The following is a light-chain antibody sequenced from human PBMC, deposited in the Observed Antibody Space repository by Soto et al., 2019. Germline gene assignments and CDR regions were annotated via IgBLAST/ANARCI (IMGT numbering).Light chain of an antibody. V-gene: IGKV3-15*01. CDR1: QSIRTN. CDR3: QHNNNWPPVVT. J-gene: IGKJ2*01. CDR2: DAS. Sequence: EMVMTQSPATLSVSPGERATLSCRASQSIRTNLAWFQQKPGQAPRLLIYDASTRAPGIPARFSGSGSGTEFTRTISSLQSEDFAVYYCQHNNNWPPVVTFGPGTKVEIK.